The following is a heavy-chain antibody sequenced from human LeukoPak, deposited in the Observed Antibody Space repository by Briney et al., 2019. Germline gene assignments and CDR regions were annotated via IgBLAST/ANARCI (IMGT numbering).Heavy chain of an antibody. Sequence: PSETLSLTCAVSGSSISSSNWWSWVRQPPGKGLEWIGEIYHSGSTNYNPSLKSRVTISVDKSKNQFSLKLSSVTAADTAVYYCARRGGPRGYSYGYHLDYWGQGTLVTVSS. CDR2: IYHSGST. D-gene: IGHD5-18*01. CDR3: ARRGGPRGYSYGYHLDY. J-gene: IGHJ4*02. CDR1: GSSISSSNW. V-gene: IGHV4-4*02.